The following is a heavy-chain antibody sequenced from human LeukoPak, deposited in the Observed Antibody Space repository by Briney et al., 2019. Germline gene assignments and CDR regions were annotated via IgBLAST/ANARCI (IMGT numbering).Heavy chain of an antibody. J-gene: IGHJ3*02. CDR1: EGSFRRSA. V-gene: IGHV1-69*05. D-gene: IGHD4-11*01. Sequence: ASVKVSYKASEGSFRRSAISWVRQTPGQGLEWMGGIIPMFGTPNYAQKFRGRVSMTTEESTSTAYMELSSLTSEDTAVYYCTKTSQSPVNPGAFDIWGQGTMVTVSS. CDR2: IIPMFGTP. CDR3: TKTSQSPVNPGAFDI.